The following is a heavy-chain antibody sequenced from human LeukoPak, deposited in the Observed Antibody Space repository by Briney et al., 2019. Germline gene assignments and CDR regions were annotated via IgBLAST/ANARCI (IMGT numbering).Heavy chain of an antibody. J-gene: IGHJ6*03. V-gene: IGHV7-4-1*02. Sequence: ASVTVSCKGSGYTFTSYAMNWVRQPPGQGLEWMGWINTNTGNPTYAQGFTGRFVFSLDTSVSTAYLQISSLKAEDTAVYYCARVEVVVVPAAPTGYYYYMDVWGKGTTVTVSS. CDR1: GYTFTSYA. D-gene: IGHD2-2*01. CDR2: INTNTGNP. CDR3: ARVEVVVVPAAPTGYYYYMDV.